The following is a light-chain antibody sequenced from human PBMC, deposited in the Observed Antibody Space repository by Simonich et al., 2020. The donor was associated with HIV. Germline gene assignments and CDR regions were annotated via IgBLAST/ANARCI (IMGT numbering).Light chain of an antibody. Sequence: DIQMTQSPSTLSASVGDRVTITCRPSQTISSWLAWYQQKTGKAPKLMLYAASGLESGVPSRFSGSGSGTDYTLTISSLQPEDFATYYCQQSYRPPPTFGQGTKVEIK. V-gene: IGKV1-NL1*01. CDR2: AAS. J-gene: IGKJ1*01. CDR3: QQSYRPPPT. CDR1: QTISSW.